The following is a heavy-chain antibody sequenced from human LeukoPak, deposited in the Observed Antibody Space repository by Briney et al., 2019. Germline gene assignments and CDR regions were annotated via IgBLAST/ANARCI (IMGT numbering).Heavy chain of an antibody. CDR2: IYFSGST. V-gene: IGHV4-39*07. CDR1: GGSISSNNYY. D-gene: IGHD2/OR15-2a*01. CDR3: ARDVTFWFDY. J-gene: IGHJ4*02. Sequence: PSETLSLTCTVSGGSISSNNYYWGWIRQPPGKGLEWIGSIYFSGSTYYNPSLKSRVTISVDTSKNQFSLNLSSLTAADTAVYYCARDVTFWFDYWGQGTLVTVSS.